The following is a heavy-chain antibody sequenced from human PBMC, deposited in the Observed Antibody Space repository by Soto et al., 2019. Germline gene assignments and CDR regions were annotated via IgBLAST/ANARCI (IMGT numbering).Heavy chain of an antibody. V-gene: IGHV4-39*01. Sequence: SETLSLTCSVSGGSMSGRTYYWGWIRQPPGQGLEWIGSVYYSGTAYYNSSLKTRVTMSVDLSKNQFSLRLTSVTAADTAVYYCATSADNWFDTWGQGTLVTVSS. CDR1: GGSMSGRTYY. CDR2: VYYSGTA. CDR3: ATSADNWFDT. J-gene: IGHJ5*02.